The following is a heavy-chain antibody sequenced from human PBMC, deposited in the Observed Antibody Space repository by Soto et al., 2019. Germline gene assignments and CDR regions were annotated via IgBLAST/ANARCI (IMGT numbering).Heavy chain of an antibody. D-gene: IGHD2-2*02. V-gene: IGHV3-23*01. CDR2: ISASGGST. CDR1: GFTFSSYA. CDR3: ANAFIGYGNPSTCYMWY. Sequence: EVQLLESGGGLVRPGESLRLSCAASGFTFSSYAMSWVRQAPGKGLEWVSGISASGGSTYYADSVKGRFTISRDNSKSTLYRRMNSLRAEDTAVYYCANAFIGYGNPSTCYMWYWGQGTLVTVSS. J-gene: IGHJ4*02.